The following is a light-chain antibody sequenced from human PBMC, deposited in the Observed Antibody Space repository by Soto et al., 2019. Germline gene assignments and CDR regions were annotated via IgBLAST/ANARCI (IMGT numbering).Light chain of an antibody. CDR1: QSVSSSY. J-gene: IGKJ2*01. CDR2: GAS. V-gene: IGKV3-20*01. CDR3: QQYSNSPYT. Sequence: EIVLTQSPGTLSLSPGEGATLSCRASQSVSSSYLAWYQQKPGQAPRLPIYGASSRATGIPDRFSGSGSGTDFTLTISRLETEDFAVYYCQQYSNSPYTFGQGTKLEIK.